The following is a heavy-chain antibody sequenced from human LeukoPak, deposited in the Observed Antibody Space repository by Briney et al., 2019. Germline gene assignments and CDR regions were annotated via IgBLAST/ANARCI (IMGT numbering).Heavy chain of an antibody. CDR3: ATSSYSGSS. J-gene: IGHJ4*02. CDR1: GFTFSSYW. V-gene: IGHV3-23*01. CDR2: ISSSGQTT. Sequence: GGSLRLSCAASGFTFSSYWMTWVRQAPGKGLQWVSTISSSGQTTYYADSVKGRFTISRDNSKNTLFLEMNSLGPEDTAKYYCATSSYSGSSWGQGTLVTVSS. D-gene: IGHD1-26*01.